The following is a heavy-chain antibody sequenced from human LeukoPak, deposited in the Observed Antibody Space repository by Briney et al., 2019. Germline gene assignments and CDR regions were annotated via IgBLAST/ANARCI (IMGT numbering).Heavy chain of an antibody. CDR3: ARGRPDSWTNFYTYFVDS. D-gene: IGHD3/OR15-3a*01. J-gene: IGHJ4*02. CDR1: GGSISSGGYS. V-gene: IGHV4-61*08. Sequence: PSETLSLTCAVSGGSISSGGYSWSWIRQPPGKGLEWIGYIYYSGSTNYNPSLKSRVAISLDTSKNQFSLKLSSVTAADTAIYYCARGRPDSWTNFYTYFVDSWGRGTLVTVSS. CDR2: IYYSGST.